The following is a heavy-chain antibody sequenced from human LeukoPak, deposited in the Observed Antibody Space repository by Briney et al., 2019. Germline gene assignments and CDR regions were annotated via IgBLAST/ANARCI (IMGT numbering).Heavy chain of an antibody. D-gene: IGHD5-18*01. CDR3: ARPRAYSYGYLDY. Sequence: SETLSLTCTVSGGSISSSSSNYWGWIRQPPGKGLEWIGSIYYSGSTYYNPSLKSRVTISVDTSKNQFSLKLSSVTAADTAVYHCARPRAYSYGYLDYWGQGILVTVSS. V-gene: IGHV4-39*01. CDR1: GGSISSSSSNY. J-gene: IGHJ4*02. CDR2: IYYSGST.